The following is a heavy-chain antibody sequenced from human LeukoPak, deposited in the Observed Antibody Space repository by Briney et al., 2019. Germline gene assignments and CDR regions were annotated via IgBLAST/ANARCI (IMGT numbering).Heavy chain of an antibody. J-gene: IGHJ3*02. V-gene: IGHV3-23*01. CDR1: GFTFSSYA. CDR3: AKSQFGGVFDGFDI. D-gene: IGHD3-16*01. Sequence: GGSLRLSCAASGFTFSSYAMSWVRQAPGKGLEWVSAISGSGASTYYADSVKGRFTISRDNSENTLYVQMNSLRAEDTAVYYCAKSQFGGVFDGFDIWGQGTMVTVSS. CDR2: ISGSGAST.